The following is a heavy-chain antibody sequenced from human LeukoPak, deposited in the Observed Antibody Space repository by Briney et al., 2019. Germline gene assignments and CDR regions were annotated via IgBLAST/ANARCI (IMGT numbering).Heavy chain of an antibody. J-gene: IGHJ3*02. CDR1: GGSFSGNY. Sequence: SETLSLTCAVYGGSFSGNYWSWIRQPPGKGLEWIGEINHSGSTNYNPSLKSRVTISVDTSKNQFSLKLSSVTAADPAVYYCVRLGCSGGSCYSSFDFDAFDIWGQGTMVTVSS. D-gene: IGHD2-15*01. V-gene: IGHV4-34*01. CDR2: INHSGST. CDR3: VRLGCSGGSCYSSFDFDAFDI.